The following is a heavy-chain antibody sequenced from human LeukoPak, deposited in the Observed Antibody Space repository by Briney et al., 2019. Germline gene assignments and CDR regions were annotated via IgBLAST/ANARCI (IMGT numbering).Heavy chain of an antibody. Sequence: PGGSLRLSCAASGFTFTSYGMHWVRQAPGEGLEWVAYIRFDGSNKYYADSVKGRFTISRDNSKNTLYLQMNSLRAEDTAVYYCAYYDSSGKGIWGQGTMVTVSS. D-gene: IGHD3-22*01. CDR1: GFTFTSYG. CDR2: IRFDGSNK. V-gene: IGHV3-30*02. J-gene: IGHJ3*02. CDR3: AYYDSSGKGI.